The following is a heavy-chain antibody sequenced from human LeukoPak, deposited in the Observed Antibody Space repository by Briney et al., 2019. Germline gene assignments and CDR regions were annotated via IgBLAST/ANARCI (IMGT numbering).Heavy chain of an antibody. Sequence: SETLSLTCAVYGGSFRGYYWSWIRQPPGKGLEWIGEINHSGSTNYNPSLKSRVTISVDTSKNQFSLKLSSVTAADTAVYYCARGRVSYFDYWGQGTLVTVSS. D-gene: IGHD2-8*01. J-gene: IGHJ4*02. CDR2: INHSGST. CDR3: ARGRVSYFDY. V-gene: IGHV4-34*01. CDR1: GGSFRGYY.